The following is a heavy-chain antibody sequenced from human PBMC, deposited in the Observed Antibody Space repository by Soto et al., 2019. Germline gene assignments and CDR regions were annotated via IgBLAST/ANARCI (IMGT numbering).Heavy chain of an antibody. Sequence: SETLSLTCTVSGGSISGYYWSWIRQPPGKGLELIGYIYYSGSTNYNPSLKSRVTISVDTSKNQFSLKLSSVTAADTAVYYCARLGPQEIDPWGQGPLVTVSS. D-gene: IGHD3-16*01. CDR3: ARLGPQEIDP. V-gene: IGHV4-59*08. J-gene: IGHJ5*02. CDR2: IYYSGST. CDR1: GGSISGYY.